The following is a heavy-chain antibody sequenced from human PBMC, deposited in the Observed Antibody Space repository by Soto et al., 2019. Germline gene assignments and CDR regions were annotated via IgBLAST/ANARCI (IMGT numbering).Heavy chain of an antibody. CDR2: ISSNGGST. V-gene: IGHV3-64D*06. CDR3: VRSSYYYDSSGPN. Sequence: GGSLRLSCSASGFTFSSYAMHWVRQAPGKGLEYVSAISSNGGSTYYADSVKGRFTISRDNSKNTLYLQMSSLRAEDTAVYYCVRSSYYYDSSGPNWGQGTLVTVSS. J-gene: IGHJ4*02. CDR1: GFTFSSYA. D-gene: IGHD3-22*01.